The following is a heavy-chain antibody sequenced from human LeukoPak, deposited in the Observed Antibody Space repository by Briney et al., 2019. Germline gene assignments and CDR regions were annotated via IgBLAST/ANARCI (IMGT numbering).Heavy chain of an antibody. CDR3: ARGPGYGGPYYFDY. D-gene: IGHD4-23*01. CDR2: IRYDGSDK. J-gene: IGHJ4*02. Sequence: PGGSLRLSCAASGFTFSNYGMHWVRQAPGKGLEWVAFIRYDGSDKYYADSVKGRFTISRDNSKNTLYLQMNSLRAEDTAVYYCARGPGYGGPYYFDYWGQGTLVTVSS. V-gene: IGHV3-30*02. CDR1: GFTFSNYG.